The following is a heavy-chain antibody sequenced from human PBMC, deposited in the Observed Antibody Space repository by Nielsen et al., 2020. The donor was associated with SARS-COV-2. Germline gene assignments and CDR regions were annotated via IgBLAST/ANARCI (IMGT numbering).Heavy chain of an antibody. CDR1: GFTFTTFG. Sequence: ASVKVSCKASGFTFTTFGISRVRQAAGQGIEGMGGISAYEGNTNYAKKFQGRVTMNTDTSTSTDYMELRSMRSDDTAVYYCARAQNYYDSSGYLRNDAFDIWGQGTMFTVST. CDR3: ARAQNYYDSSGYLRNDAFDI. J-gene: IGHJ3*02. D-gene: IGHD3-22*01. V-gene: IGHV1-18*01. CDR2: ISAYEGNT.